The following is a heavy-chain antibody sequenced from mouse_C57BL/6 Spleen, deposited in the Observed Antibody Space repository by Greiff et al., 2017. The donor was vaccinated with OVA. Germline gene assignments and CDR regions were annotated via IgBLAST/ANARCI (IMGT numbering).Heavy chain of an antibody. Sequence: QVQLQQPGAELVLPGASVKLSCKASGYTFTSYWMHWVKQRPGQGLEWIGEIDPSDSYTNYNQKFKGKSTLTVDKSSSTAYMQLGSLTSEDSAVYYCARYRDGHFDYWGQGTTLTVSS. J-gene: IGHJ2*01. D-gene: IGHD2-3*01. CDR3: ARYRDGHFDY. CDR1: GYTFTSYW. V-gene: IGHV1-69*01. CDR2: IDPSDSYT.